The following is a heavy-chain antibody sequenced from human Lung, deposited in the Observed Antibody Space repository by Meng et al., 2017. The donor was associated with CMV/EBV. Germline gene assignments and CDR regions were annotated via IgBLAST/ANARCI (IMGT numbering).Heavy chain of an antibody. Sequence: GGSLRLXXAASGFSVNSNFMNWVRQAPGKGLEWVSVIYTGGITYYADSVKGRFTISRDNSKNTVHLQMNNLRPGDTAVYYCARDLRPSGGGMDVWGQGPTVPVSS. CDR2: IYTGGIT. CDR3: ARDLRPSGGGMDV. V-gene: IGHV3-53*01. D-gene: IGHD2-8*02. J-gene: IGHJ6*02. CDR1: GFSVNSNF.